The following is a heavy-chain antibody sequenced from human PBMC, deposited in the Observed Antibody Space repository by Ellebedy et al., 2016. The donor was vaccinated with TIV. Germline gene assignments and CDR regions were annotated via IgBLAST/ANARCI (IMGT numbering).Heavy chain of an antibody. Sequence: MPSETLSLTCAVYGGSFSGYYWSWIRQPPGKGLEWIGEINHSGSTNYNPSLKSRVTISVDTSKNQFSLKLTSVTAADTAVYYCAREGYTKMATLNLDYWGQGTLVTVSS. D-gene: IGHD5-24*01. V-gene: IGHV4-34*01. CDR1: GGSFSGYY. CDR2: INHSGST. CDR3: AREGYTKMATLNLDY. J-gene: IGHJ4*02.